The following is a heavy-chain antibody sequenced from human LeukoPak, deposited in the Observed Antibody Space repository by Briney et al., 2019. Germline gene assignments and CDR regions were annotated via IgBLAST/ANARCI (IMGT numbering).Heavy chain of an antibody. CDR1: GFSFRTYA. Sequence: PGGSLRLTCVASGFSFRTYAMSWVRQAPGKGLEWVSTIGSSGGTTYYADSVKGRFTISRDNYKNMLYPQMNSLRAEDTAVYYCAKRDYGDGTHWGQGTLVTVSS. CDR3: AKRDYGDGTH. V-gene: IGHV3-23*05. D-gene: IGHD4-17*01. CDR2: IGSSGGTT. J-gene: IGHJ4*02.